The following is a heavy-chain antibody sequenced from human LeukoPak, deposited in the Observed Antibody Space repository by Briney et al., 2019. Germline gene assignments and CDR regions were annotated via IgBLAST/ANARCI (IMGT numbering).Heavy chain of an antibody. Sequence: GGSLRLSCAASGFTFSSYAMSWVRQAPGEGLEWVSAISGSGGSTYYADSVKGRFTISRDNSKNTLYLQMNSLRAEDTAVYYCAKYETYYYDSSGYYYLDYWGQGTLVTVSS. CDR1: GFTFSSYA. CDR3: AKYETYYYDSSGYYYLDY. CDR2: ISGSGGST. D-gene: IGHD3-22*01. J-gene: IGHJ4*02. V-gene: IGHV3-23*01.